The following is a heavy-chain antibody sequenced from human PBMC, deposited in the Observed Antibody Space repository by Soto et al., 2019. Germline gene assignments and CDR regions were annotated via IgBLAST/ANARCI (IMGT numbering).Heavy chain of an antibody. CDR2: IDQSGST. CDR1: GGSFSGYY. D-gene: IGHD3-10*01. CDR3: AGGRDTVVRGVMNWFDP. Sequence: QVQLQQWGAGLLKSSETLSLTCAVYGGSFSGYYWNWLRQPPGEGLEWIGKIDQSGSTNYNPSLKRRVPLSVATSRRQFCPTLPSVTAMDTAVYYCAGGRDTVVRGVMNWFDPWGQGTLVTVSS. J-gene: IGHJ5*02. V-gene: IGHV4-34*01.